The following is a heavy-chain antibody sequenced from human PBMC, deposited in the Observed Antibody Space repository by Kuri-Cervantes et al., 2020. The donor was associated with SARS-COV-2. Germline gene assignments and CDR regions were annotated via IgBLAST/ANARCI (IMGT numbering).Heavy chain of an antibody. CDR3: ARDPREYYYGSSGTIRTEESYFDY. CDR1: GYTFTGYY. CDR2: INPNSGGT. D-gene: IGHD3-22*01. V-gene: IGHV1-2*02. J-gene: IGHJ4*02. Sequence: ASVKVSCKASGYTFTGYYMHWVRQAPGQGLEWMGWINPNSGGTNYAQKFQGRVTMTRDTSISTAYMELSRLRSDDTAVYYCARDPREYYYGSSGTIRTEESYFDYWGQGTLVTVSS.